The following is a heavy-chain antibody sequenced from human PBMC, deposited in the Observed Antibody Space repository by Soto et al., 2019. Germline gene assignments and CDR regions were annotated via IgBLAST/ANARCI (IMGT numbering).Heavy chain of an antibody. Sequence: QLQLQESGPGLVKPSETLSLTCTVSGGSISSSSYYWGWIRQPPGKGLEWIGSIYYSGSTYYNPPPTSRVTISVDTSKNQFSLKLNSVTAADTAVYYCAGSTSWFDPWGQGTLVTVSS. V-gene: IGHV4-39*01. CDR2: IYYSGST. D-gene: IGHD6-13*01. CDR3: AGSTSWFDP. CDR1: GGSISSSSYY. J-gene: IGHJ5*02.